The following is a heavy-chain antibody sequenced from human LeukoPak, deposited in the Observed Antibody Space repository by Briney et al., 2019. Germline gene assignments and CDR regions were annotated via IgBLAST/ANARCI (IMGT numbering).Heavy chain of an antibody. D-gene: IGHD3-22*01. CDR2: ISYDGSNK. Sequence: GRSLRLSCAASGFTFSSYGMHWVRQAPGKGLEWVAVISYDGSNKYYADSVKGRFTISRDNSKNTLYLQMNSLRAEDTAVYYCAKDQGYYDSHCFDYWGQGTLVTVSS. V-gene: IGHV3-30*18. J-gene: IGHJ4*02. CDR3: AKDQGYYDSHCFDY. CDR1: GFTFSSYG.